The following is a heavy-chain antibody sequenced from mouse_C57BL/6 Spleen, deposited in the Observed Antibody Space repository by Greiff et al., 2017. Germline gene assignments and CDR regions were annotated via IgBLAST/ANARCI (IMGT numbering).Heavy chain of an antibody. CDR2: IHPNSGST. CDR3: ARYGNYVRYYAMDY. CDR1: GYTFTSYW. V-gene: IGHV1-64*01. J-gene: IGHJ4*01. D-gene: IGHD2-1*01. Sequence: QVQLQQPGAELVKPGASVKLSCKASGYTFTSYWMHWVKQRPGQGLEWIGMIHPNSGSTNYNEKFKSKATLTVDKSSSTAYMQLSSLTSEDSAVXYCARYGNYVRYYAMDYWGQGTSVTVSS.